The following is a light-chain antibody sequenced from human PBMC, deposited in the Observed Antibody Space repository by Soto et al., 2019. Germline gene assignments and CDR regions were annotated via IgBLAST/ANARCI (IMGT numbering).Light chain of an antibody. J-gene: IGKJ4*01. V-gene: IGKV1-5*03. CDR1: QSISSW. CDR3: QPESNYPSLP. Sequence: DIKISQFPSTMYESVGDRVTITCGASQSISSWLAWYQQKPGRATKLLIYKASVLESGVPSRFSGSGSGTEFTLTISCLRPDDFATHFCQPESNYPSLPFGVGTKVDI. CDR2: KAS.